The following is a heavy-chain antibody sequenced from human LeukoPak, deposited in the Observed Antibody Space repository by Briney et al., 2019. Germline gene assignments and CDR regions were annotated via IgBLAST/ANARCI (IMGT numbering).Heavy chain of an antibody. J-gene: IGHJ4*02. Sequence: GGSLRLSCAASGFTFSSYAMSWVRQALGKGLEWVSAISGSGGSTYYADSVKGRFTISRDNSKNTLYLQMNSLRAEDTAVYYCAKGIYYYDSSGYYDYWGQGTLVTVSS. CDR3: AKGIYYYDSSGYYDY. CDR2: ISGSGGST. D-gene: IGHD3-22*01. V-gene: IGHV3-23*01. CDR1: GFTFSSYA.